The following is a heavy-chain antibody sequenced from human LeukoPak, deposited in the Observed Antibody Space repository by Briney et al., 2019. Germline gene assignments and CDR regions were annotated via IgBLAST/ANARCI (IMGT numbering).Heavy chain of an antibody. CDR1: GDSISSGNYY. Sequence: SETLSHTCTVSGDSISSGNYYWTWIRQPAGKRLEWIGRIDTSGTFKYKSSLKSRVTISADTSKNEFSLKLSSVTAADTAVYYCAIGPFDLRYYYYYMAVWRKGTTVTVSS. V-gene: IGHV4-61*02. CDR3: AIGPFDLRYYYYYMAV. D-gene: IGHD3-9*01. J-gene: IGHJ6*03. CDR2: IDTSGTF.